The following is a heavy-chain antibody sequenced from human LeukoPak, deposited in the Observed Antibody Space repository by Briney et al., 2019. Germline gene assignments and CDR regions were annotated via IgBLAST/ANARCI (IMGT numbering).Heavy chain of an antibody. CDR2: ISYDGSNK. CDR1: GFTFSSYG. CDR3: ANYGSGSIDINWFDP. Sequence: PGRSLRLSCAASGFTFSSYGMHWVRRAPGKGLEWVAVISYDGSNKYYADSVKGRFTISRDNSKNTLYLQMNSLRAEDTAVYYCANYGSGSIDINWFDPWGHGTLVTVSS. J-gene: IGHJ5*02. V-gene: IGHV3-30*18. D-gene: IGHD3-10*01.